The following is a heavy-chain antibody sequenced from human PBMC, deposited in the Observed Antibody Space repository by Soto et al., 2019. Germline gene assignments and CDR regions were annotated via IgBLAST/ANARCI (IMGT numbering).Heavy chain of an antibody. CDR1: GFSLSTSGAA. CDR2: IYWDGDK. V-gene: IGHV2-5*02. Sequence: QIKLIESGPTLVKPTQTLTLTCTVSGFSLSTSGAAVGWVRQPPGRALEWLALIYWDGDKRYNASLGNRLTITKDTSMNQVVLTLTNVDPADTDTYYCAHRATMTIFGLIIDNGISFDPWGQGTRVIVSS. CDR3: AHRATMTIFGLIIDNGISFDP. D-gene: IGHD3-3*01. J-gene: IGHJ5*02.